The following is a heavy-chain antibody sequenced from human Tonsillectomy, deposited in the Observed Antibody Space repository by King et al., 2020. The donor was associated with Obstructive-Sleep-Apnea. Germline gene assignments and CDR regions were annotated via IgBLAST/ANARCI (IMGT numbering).Heavy chain of an antibody. Sequence: VQLVESGGGLVQPGRSLRLSCTASGFTFGDYAMSWFRQAPGKGRECVGFIRIKAYGGTTEYAASVKGRFTISRDDSKSIAYLQMNSLKTEDTAVYYCTRDRTGIAAAGRDAFDIWGQGTMVTVSS. CDR3: TRDRTGIAAAGRDAFDI. D-gene: IGHD6-13*01. V-gene: IGHV3-49*03. CDR2: IRIKAYGGTT. J-gene: IGHJ3*02. CDR1: GFTFGDYA.